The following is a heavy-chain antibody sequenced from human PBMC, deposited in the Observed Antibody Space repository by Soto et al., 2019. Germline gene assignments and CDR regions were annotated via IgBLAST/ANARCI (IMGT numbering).Heavy chain of an antibody. CDR1: GFTFSSYA. V-gene: IGHV3-30-3*01. CDR3: ARENCSGGSCPAGFDP. Sequence: HPGGSLRLSCAASGFTFSSYAMHWVRQAPGKGLEWVAVISYDGSNKYYADSVKGRFTISRDNSKSTLYLQMNSLRAEDTAVYYCARENCSGGSCPAGFDPWGQGTLVTVSS. CDR2: ISYDGSNK. D-gene: IGHD2-15*01. J-gene: IGHJ5*02.